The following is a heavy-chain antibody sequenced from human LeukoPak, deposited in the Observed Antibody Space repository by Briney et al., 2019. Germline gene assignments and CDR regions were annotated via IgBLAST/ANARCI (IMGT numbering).Heavy chain of an antibody. D-gene: IGHD3-3*01. CDR3: ARGHYDFWSGYWRSYFDY. CDR1: GGTFSSYA. J-gene: IGHJ4*02. CDR2: IIPIFGTA. Sequence: GASVKVSCKASGGTFSSYAISWVRQAPGQGLEWMGGIIPIFGTANYAQKFQGRVTITADESTSTAYMELSSLRSEDTAVYYCARGHYDFWSGYWRSYFDYWGQGTLVTVSS. V-gene: IGHV1-69*13.